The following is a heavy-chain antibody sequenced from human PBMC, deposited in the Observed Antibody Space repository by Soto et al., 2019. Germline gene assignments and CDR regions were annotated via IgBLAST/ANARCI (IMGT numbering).Heavy chain of an antibody. CDR3: AVSSSSGPAYFDY. J-gene: IGHJ4*02. Sequence: SETLSLTCTVSGGSISSYYWSWIRQPPGKGLEWIGYIYYSGSTNYNPSLKSRVTISVDTSKNQFSLKLSSVTAADTAAYYCAVSSSSGPAYFDYWGQGTLVTVSS. CDR2: IYYSGST. V-gene: IGHV4-59*01. CDR1: GGSISSYY. D-gene: IGHD6-6*01.